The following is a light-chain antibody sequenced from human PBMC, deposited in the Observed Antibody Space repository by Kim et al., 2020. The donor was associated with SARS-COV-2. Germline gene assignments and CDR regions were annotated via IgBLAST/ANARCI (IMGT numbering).Light chain of an antibody. CDR1: RLRSYY. J-gene: IGLJ2*01. CDR3: NSRDSSYNVV. CDR2: GKN. V-gene: IGLV3-19*01. Sequence: VALGQTVRITCQRVRLRSYYATWYQPKPGQAPIIVIYGKNIRPSGFPDRFSGSSSGNTASLTITGTQAGDEADYYCNSRDSSYNVVFGGGTQLTVL.